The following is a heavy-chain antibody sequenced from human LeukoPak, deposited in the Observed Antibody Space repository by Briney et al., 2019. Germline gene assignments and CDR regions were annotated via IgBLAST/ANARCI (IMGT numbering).Heavy chain of an antibody. D-gene: IGHD2-2*01. Sequence: GGSLRLSCAASGFTFSRNATGWVRQAPGKGLEWVSFISGSGGSTNYADSVKGRFTISRDNSKNTVYLQMNTLRTEDTALYYCVMHSECSSSTCSKFDYWGQGSLVTASS. J-gene: IGHJ4*02. V-gene: IGHV3-23*01. CDR2: ISGSGGST. CDR1: GFTFSRNA. CDR3: VMHSECSSSTCSKFDY.